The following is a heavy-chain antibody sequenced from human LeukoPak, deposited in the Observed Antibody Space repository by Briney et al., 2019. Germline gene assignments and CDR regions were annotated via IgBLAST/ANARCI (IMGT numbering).Heavy chain of an antibody. J-gene: IGHJ4*02. CDR2: ISGSGETT. Sequence: GGSLRLSCAASGFTFSNYAMNWVRQAPGKGLEWVSTISGSGETTYYADSVKGRFTISRDNSKNTLYLQMNSLRAEDTAVYYCAKPGLFGYWGQGTLVTVSS. CDR3: AKPGLFGY. CDR1: GFTFSNYA. V-gene: IGHV3-23*01. D-gene: IGHD3-10*01.